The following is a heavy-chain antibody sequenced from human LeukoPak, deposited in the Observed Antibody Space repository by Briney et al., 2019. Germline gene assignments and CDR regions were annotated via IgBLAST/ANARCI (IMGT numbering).Heavy chain of an antibody. D-gene: IGHD3-22*01. CDR1: GGSFSGHY. Sequence: SETLSLTCAVYGGSFSGHYWSWIRQPPGKGLEWIGEINDSGSTNYNPSLKSRVTISVDTSKNQFSLKLSSVTAADTAVYYCATGTYYYESSAYYRLPFQHRGQGTLVTVSS. CDR2: INDSGST. J-gene: IGHJ1*01. CDR3: ATGTYYYESSAYYRLPFQH. V-gene: IGHV4-34*01.